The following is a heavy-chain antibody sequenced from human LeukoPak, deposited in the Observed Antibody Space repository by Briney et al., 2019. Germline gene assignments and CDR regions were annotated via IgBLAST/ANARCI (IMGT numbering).Heavy chain of an antibody. CDR2: ISGSGGST. CDR3: AKGSGYYPEGSDY. D-gene: IGHD3-22*01. Sequence: GGSLRLSCAASGFIFSSYAMSWVRQAPGKGLEWVSAISGSGGSTYYADSAKGRFTISRDNSKNTLYLQMNSLRAEDTAVYYCAKGSGYYPEGSDYWGQGTLVTVSS. CDR1: GFIFSSYA. J-gene: IGHJ4*02. V-gene: IGHV3-23*01.